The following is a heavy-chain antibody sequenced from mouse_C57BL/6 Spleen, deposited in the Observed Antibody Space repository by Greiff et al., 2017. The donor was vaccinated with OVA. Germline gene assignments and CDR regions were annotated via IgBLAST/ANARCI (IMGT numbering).Heavy chain of an antibody. CDR1: GFTFSSYA. D-gene: IGHD1-1*01. V-gene: IGHV5-4*01. Sequence: EVQRVESGGGLVKPGGSLKLSCAASGFTFSSYAMSWVRQTPEKRLEWVATISDGGSYTYYPDNVKGRFTISRDNAKNNLYLQMSHLKSEDTAMYYCARYYYGSSPPEFAYWGQGTLVTVSA. CDR2: ISDGGSYT. CDR3: ARYYYGSSPPEFAY. J-gene: IGHJ3*01.